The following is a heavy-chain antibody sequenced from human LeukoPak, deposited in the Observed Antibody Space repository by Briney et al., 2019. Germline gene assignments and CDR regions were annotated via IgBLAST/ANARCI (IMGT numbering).Heavy chain of an antibody. V-gene: IGHV4-34*01. CDR3: ARDVAAAGTSLSFDY. J-gene: IGHJ4*02. D-gene: IGHD6-13*01. CDR2: INHSGST. CDR1: GGSFSGYY. Sequence: SETLSLTCAVYGGSFSGYYWSWIRQPPGKGLEWIGEINHSGSTNYNPSLKSRVTISVETSKNQFSLKLSSVTAADTAVYYCARDVAAAGTSLSFDYWGQGTLVTVSS.